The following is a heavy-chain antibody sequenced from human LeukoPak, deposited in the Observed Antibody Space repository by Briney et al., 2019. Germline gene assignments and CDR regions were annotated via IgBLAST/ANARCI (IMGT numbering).Heavy chain of an antibody. CDR1: GFTFSSYA. CDR2: ISASGVNT. J-gene: IGHJ4*02. Sequence: PGGSLRLSCAASGFTFSSYAVSWVRQAPGKGLEWVSSISASGVNTFYADSVQGRFTISRDNSKNTLYLQMNSLRAEDTAVYYCAKHRYYYDSSGPFDYWGQGTLVTVSS. CDR3: AKHRYYYDSSGPFDY. D-gene: IGHD3-22*01. V-gene: IGHV3-23*01.